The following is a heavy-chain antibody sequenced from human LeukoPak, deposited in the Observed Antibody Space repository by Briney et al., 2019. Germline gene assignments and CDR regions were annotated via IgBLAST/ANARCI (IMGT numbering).Heavy chain of an antibody. CDR1: GGSFSGYY. CDR2: INHSGST. D-gene: IGHD6-19*01. V-gene: IGHV4-34*01. CDR3: ARSLSGWYFSPYFDY. Sequence: PSETLSLTCAVYGGSFSGYYWSWIRQPPGKGLEWIGEINHSGSTNYNPSLKSRVTISVDTSKNQFSLKLSSVTAADTAVYYCARSLSGWYFSPYFDYWGQGTLVTVSS. J-gene: IGHJ4*02.